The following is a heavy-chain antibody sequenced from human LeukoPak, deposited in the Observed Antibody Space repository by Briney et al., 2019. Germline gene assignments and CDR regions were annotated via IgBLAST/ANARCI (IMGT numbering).Heavy chain of an antibody. CDR1: GGSISTDY. V-gene: IGHV4-59*01. CDR2: ISYTVTS. Sequence: SQTLSLTCTVSGGSISTDYWSWIRQPPGKGLEWIGYISYTVTSNYNPSLKSRVTISVDTSKNQFSLKLSSVTAADTAVYYCARVGEWNDLVYWGQETLVTVSP. D-gene: IGHD1-1*01. J-gene: IGHJ4*02. CDR3: ARVGEWNDLVY.